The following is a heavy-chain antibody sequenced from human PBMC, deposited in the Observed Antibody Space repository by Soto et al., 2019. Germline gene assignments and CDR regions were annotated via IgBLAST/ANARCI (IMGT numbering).Heavy chain of an antibody. J-gene: IGHJ4*02. Sequence: QVQLVESGGGVVQPGRSLRLSCAASGFTFSSYGMHWVRQAPGKGLEWVAVIWYDGSNKYYADSVKGRFTISRDNSKNTLYLQMNSLRAEDTAVYYCARGESEYYYGSGSYPGYFDYWGQGTLVTVSS. D-gene: IGHD3-10*01. CDR2: IWYDGSNK. V-gene: IGHV3-33*01. CDR3: ARGESEYYYGSGSYPGYFDY. CDR1: GFTFSSYG.